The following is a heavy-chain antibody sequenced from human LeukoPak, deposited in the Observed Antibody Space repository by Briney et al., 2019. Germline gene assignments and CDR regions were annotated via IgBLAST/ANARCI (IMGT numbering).Heavy chain of an antibody. V-gene: IGHV3-30*02. J-gene: IGHJ4*02. CDR3: AKEGSSYYPDY. CDR1: GFTFSDYG. CDR2: IRYDGSET. Sequence: PGGSLRLSCAASGFTFSDYGMHWVRQAPGKGLEWVVFIRYDGSETHYADSVKGRFTISRDNSRNTLYQQMNSLRTEDTAVYYCAKEGSSYYPDYWGQGTLVTVSS. D-gene: IGHD3-10*01.